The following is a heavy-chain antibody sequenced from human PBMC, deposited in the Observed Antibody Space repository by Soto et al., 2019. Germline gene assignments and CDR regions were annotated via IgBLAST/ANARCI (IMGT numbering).Heavy chain of an antibody. CDR2: VNPIVSRS. D-gene: IGHD3-10*01. CDR3: ASSYGSGYRAFDY. Sequence: QVQLVQSGAEVKRPGSSVKVSCKASGDTFNFYSINWVRQAPGLGLEWMGRVNPIVSRSNYAQKFQGRVTMTADKSTSTADMELSSLRSEDTAIYYCASSYGSGYRAFDYWGQGSLVTVSS. V-gene: IGHV1-69*02. CDR1: GDTFNFYS. J-gene: IGHJ4*02.